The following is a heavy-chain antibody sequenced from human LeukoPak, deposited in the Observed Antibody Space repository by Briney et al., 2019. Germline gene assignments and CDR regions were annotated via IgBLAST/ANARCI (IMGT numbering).Heavy chain of an antibody. D-gene: IGHD1-26*01. V-gene: IGHV1-46*01. Sequence: ASVKVSCKASGYTFTGYYIHWVRQAPGQGLEYMGIIRPSGGDTIYAQKLQGRVTMTRDTSTSTVYMDLSSLSSDDTAVYYCTREKGETYNFDHWGQGTLVTVSS. CDR3: TREKGETYNFDH. J-gene: IGHJ4*02. CDR1: GYTFTGYY. CDR2: IRPSGGDT.